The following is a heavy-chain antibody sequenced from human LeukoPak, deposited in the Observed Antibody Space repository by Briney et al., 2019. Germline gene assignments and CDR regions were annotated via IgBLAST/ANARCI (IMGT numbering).Heavy chain of an antibody. CDR3: ARGGESKAVALEYFQH. Sequence: GASVKVSCKASGGTFSSYAISWVRQAPGQGLEWMGGIIPIFGTANYAQKFQGRVTITADESTSTAYMELSSLRSEDTAVYYCARGGESKAVALEYFQHWGQGTLVTVSS. V-gene: IGHV1-69*01. CDR2: IIPIFGTA. J-gene: IGHJ1*01. D-gene: IGHD6-19*01. CDR1: GGTFSSYA.